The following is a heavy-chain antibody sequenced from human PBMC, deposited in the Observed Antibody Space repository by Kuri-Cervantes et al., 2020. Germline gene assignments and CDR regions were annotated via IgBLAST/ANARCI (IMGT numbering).Heavy chain of an antibody. CDR3: AKLYCSSTSCSFFDY. CDR2: ISGSGGST. Sequence: GESLKISCAASGFTLSSYAMSWVRQAPGKGLEWVSAISGSGGSTYYADSVKGRFTISRDNSKNTLYLQMNSLRAEDTAVYYCAKLYCSSTSCSFFDYWGQGTLVTSPQ. J-gene: IGHJ4*02. CDR1: GFTLSSYA. D-gene: IGHD2-2*01. V-gene: IGHV3-23*01.